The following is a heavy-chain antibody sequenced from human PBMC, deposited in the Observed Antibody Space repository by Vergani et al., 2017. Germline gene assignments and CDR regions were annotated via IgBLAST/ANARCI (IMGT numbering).Heavy chain of an antibody. CDR2: IHTGGST. CDR1: GESIRSGSHY. CDR3: ARSRPYCTSGSCSAI. J-gene: IGHJ4*02. D-gene: IGHD2-15*01. Sequence: QVKLQESVPGLLKPSQTLSLTCTVSGESIRSGSHYWSWIRQPAGKGPEWIGHIHTGGSTDLNPSFKSRVSISVDTSKSQFSLKLNSVTVADTAVYYCARSRPYCTSGSCSAIWGQGTLVTVSS. V-gene: IGHV4-61*02.